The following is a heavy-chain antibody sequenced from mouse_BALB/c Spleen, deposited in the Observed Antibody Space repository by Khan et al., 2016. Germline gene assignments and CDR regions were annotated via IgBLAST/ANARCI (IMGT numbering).Heavy chain of an antibody. D-gene: IGHD2-3*01. CDR2: INTYTGEP. Sequence: IQLVQSGPELKKPGETVKISCKASGYTFTNYGMNWVKQAPGKGLKWMGWINTYTGEPTYADDFKGRFAFSLETSASTAYLQINNLKNEDTATYFCARWLLRYYAMDYWGQGTSVTVSS. CDR1: GYTFTNYG. J-gene: IGHJ4*01. V-gene: IGHV9-3-1*01. CDR3: ARWLLRYYAMDY.